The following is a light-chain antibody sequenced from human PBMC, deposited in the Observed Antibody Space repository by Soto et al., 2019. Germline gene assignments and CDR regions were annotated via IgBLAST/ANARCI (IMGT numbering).Light chain of an antibody. CDR3: QQRSNWPPE. J-gene: IGKJ3*01. CDR1: QSIRSN. CDR2: DAS. Sequence: EILLTQSPGTLSLSPGERATLSCRASQSIRSNYVAWYQQKPGQGPRLLMYDASNRATGIPARFSGSGSGTDFTLTISSLEPEDFEVYYCQQRSNWPPEFGPGTKVDIK. V-gene: IGKV3-11*01.